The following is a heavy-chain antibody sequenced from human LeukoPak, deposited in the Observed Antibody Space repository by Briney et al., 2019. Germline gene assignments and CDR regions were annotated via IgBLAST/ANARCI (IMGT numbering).Heavy chain of an antibody. D-gene: IGHD4-11*01. J-gene: IGHJ2*01. CDR1: GGSFSGYY. V-gene: IGHV4-34*01. CDR3: ARELTTYWYFDL. CDR2: INHSGST. Sequence: SETLSLTCAAYGGSFSGYYWSWIRQPPGKGLEWIGEINHSGSTNYNPSLKSRVTISVDTSKNQFSLKLSSVTAADTAVYYCARELTTYWYFDLWGRGTLVTVSS.